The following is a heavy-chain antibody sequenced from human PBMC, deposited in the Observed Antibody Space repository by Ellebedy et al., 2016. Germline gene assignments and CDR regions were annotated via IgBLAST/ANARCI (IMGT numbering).Heavy chain of an antibody. CDR1: GDSVSSNSAA. J-gene: IGHJ3*02. Sequence: SQTLSLTXXISGDSVSSNSAAWTWIRQSPSRGLEWLGRTYYRSKWYNDYAVSVKSRITINPDTSKNQFSLQLNSVTPEDTAVYYCAREGELVGAGDAFDIWGQGTMVTVSS. CDR2: TYYRSKWYN. V-gene: IGHV6-1*01. CDR3: AREGELVGAGDAFDI. D-gene: IGHD1-26*01.